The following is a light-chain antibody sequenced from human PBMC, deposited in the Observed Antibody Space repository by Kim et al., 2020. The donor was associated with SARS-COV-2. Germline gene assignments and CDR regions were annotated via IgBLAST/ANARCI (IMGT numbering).Light chain of an antibody. CDR3: QVWDSEGV. V-gene: IGLV3-21*04. J-gene: IGLJ2*01. CDR1: NIGSKS. CDR2: YDS. Sequence: SYELTQPPSVSVAPGKTARITCGGNNIGSKSVHWYQQRPGQAPVLVIYYDSDRPSGIPERFSGSNSGNTATLTISRVEAGDEADYYCQVWDSEGVFGGG.